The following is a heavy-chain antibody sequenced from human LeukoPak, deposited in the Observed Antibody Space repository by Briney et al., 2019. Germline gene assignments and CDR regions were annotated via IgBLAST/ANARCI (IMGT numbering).Heavy chain of an antibody. J-gene: IGHJ4*02. V-gene: IGHV4-39*01. CDR1: GGSISSSSYH. CDR2: IYYSGST. D-gene: IGHD6-19*01. CDR3: ARRYSSGFRGIDY. Sequence: PSETLSLTCTVSGGSISSSSYHWGWIRQPPGKGLEWIGSIYYSGSTYYNPSLKSRVTISVDTSKKQFSLKLSSVTAADTAVHYCARRYSSGFRGIDYWGQGTLVTVSS.